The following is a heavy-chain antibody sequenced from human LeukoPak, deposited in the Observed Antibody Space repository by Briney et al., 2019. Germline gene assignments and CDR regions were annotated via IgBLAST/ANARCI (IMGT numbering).Heavy chain of an antibody. V-gene: IGHV3-33*01. CDR3: ARDRNSSDH. CDR2: TWYDGTEK. J-gene: IGHJ4*02. Sequence: GGSLRLSCAASGFTFSIYGMQWVRQAPGKGLEWVAVTWYDGTEKYYADSVKGRFTISRDNSKNMVYLQMNSLRAEDTAVYYCARDRNSSDHWGQGTLVTVSS. CDR1: GFTFSIYG.